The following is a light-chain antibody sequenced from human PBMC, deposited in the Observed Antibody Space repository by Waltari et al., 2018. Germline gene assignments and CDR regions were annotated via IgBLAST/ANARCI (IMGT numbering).Light chain of an antibody. Sequence: QSVMTQPPSASGTPGQRVTISCSGSNSNIGNNHVYWYQQLPEAAPKLLIYRNNQRPSGVPDRFSVSKSGTSASLAISGLRSEDEGDYYCGGWDDSLNGWVFGGGTKLTVL. CDR1: NSNIGNNH. CDR2: RNN. J-gene: IGLJ3*02. V-gene: IGLV1-47*01. CDR3: GGWDDSLNGWV.